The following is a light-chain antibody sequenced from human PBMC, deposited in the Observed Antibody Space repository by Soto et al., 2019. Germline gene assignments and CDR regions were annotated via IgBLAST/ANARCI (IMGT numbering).Light chain of an antibody. V-gene: IGKV3D-15*01. CDR2: DVS. CDR3: HQYSGLPRT. J-gene: IGKJ1*01. CDR1: QSVTSD. Sequence: IGMTQSPATLSVSQGERATLSCRASQSVTSDLAWYQQKPGQAPRLVIYDVSTRATGIPARFSGSGSGTDFTLTISRLEPEDFAVYCCHQYSGLPRTFGQGTKV.